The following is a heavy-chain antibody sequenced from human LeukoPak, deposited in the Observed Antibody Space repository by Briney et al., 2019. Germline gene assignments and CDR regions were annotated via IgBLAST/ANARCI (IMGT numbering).Heavy chain of an antibody. J-gene: IGHJ4*02. Sequence: AASVKVSCKASGYTFTGHYMHWVRQAPGQGLEWMGWIDPKSGGTKYAQRFRGRVTMTRDTSINTGYMELSSLTSDDTAVYYCARWRGYSSGWSGPFDDWGQGSLVTVSS. CDR1: GYTFTGHY. CDR3: ARWRGYSSGWSGPFDD. CDR2: IDPKSGGT. D-gene: IGHD6-13*01. V-gene: IGHV1-2*02.